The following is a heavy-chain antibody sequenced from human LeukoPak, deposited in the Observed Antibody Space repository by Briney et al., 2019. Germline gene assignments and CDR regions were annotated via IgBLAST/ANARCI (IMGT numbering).Heavy chain of an antibody. D-gene: IGHD5-24*01. V-gene: IGHV1-69*01. Sequence: SVKVSCKASGGTFSSYAISWVRQAPGQGLEWMGGIIPIFGTANYAQKFQGRVTITADESTSTAYMELSSLRSEDTAVYYCAVSKVGMATSYYFDYWGQGTLVTVSS. CDR1: GGTFSSYA. CDR2: IIPIFGTA. J-gene: IGHJ4*02. CDR3: AVSKVGMATSYYFDY.